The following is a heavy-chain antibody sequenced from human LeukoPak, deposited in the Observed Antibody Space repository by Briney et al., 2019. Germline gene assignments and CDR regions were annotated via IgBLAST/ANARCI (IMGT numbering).Heavy chain of an antibody. J-gene: IGHJ6*03. CDR3: ARVGSDEQWLVPNKYYYYYYMDV. CDR1: GGSFSGYY. D-gene: IGHD6-19*01. Sequence: SETLSLTCAVYGGSFSGYYWSWIRQPPGKGLEWIGEINHSGSTNYNPSLKSRVTISVDTSKNQFSLKLSSVTAADTAVYYCARVGSDEQWLVPNKYYYYYYMDVWGKGTTVTVSS. CDR2: INHSGST. V-gene: IGHV4-34*01.